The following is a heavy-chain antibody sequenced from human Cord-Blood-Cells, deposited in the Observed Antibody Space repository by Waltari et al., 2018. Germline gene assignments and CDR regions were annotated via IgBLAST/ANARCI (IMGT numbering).Heavy chain of an antibody. CDR3: ARRPFWSGYYFDY. V-gene: IGHV4-61*09. CDR1: GGSISSGSYY. Sequence: QVQLQESGPGLVKPSQTLSLTCTVSGGSISSGSYYWSWIRQPAGKGLEWIGYIYTSGTTNHSPSLKSRVTISVDTAKNQFSLKLSSVTAADTAVYYCARRPFWSGYYFDYWGQGTLVTVSS. D-gene: IGHD3-3*01. CDR2: IYTSGTT. J-gene: IGHJ4*02.